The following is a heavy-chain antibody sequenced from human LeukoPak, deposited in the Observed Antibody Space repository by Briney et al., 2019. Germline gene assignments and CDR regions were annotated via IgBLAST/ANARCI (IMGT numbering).Heavy chain of an antibody. CDR3: ARDGVVRGVTLLDV. CDR1: GYTFTSYA. V-gene: IGHV7-4-1*02. CDR2: INTNTGNP. J-gene: IGHJ6*04. D-gene: IGHD3-10*01. Sequence: VASVKVSCKASGYTFTSYAMNWVRQAPGQGLEWMGWINTNTGNPTYAQGFTGRFVFSLDTSVSTAYLQISSLKAEDTAVYYCARDGVVRGVTLLDVWGKGTTVTVSS.